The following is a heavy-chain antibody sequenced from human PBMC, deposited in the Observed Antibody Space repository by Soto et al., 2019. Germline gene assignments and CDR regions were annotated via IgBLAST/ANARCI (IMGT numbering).Heavy chain of an antibody. V-gene: IGHV4-31*03. CDR1: GGSISSGGYY. CDR2: IYYSGST. Sequence: SETLSLTCTVSGGSISSGGYYWSWIRQHPGKGLEWIGYIYYSGSTYYNPSLKSRVTISVDTSKNQFTLKLSSVTAADTAVYYCARYPEEITTVTTGYYGMDVWGQGTTVTVSS. CDR3: ARYPEEITTVTTGYYGMDV. D-gene: IGHD4-17*01. J-gene: IGHJ6*02.